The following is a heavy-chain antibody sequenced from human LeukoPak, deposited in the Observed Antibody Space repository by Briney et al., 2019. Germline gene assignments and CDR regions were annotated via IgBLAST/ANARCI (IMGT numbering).Heavy chain of an antibody. J-gene: IGHJ4*02. CDR3: ASLIRDYGSPYYFDY. D-gene: IGHD4-17*01. CDR2: IYYSGST. Sequence: SETLSLTCTVSGGSISSSSYYWGWIRQPPGKGLEWIGSIYYSGSTYYNPSLKSRVTISVDTSKNQFSLKLSSVTAADTAVYYCASLIRDYGSPYYFDYWGQGTLVTVSS. V-gene: IGHV4-39*07. CDR1: GGSISSSSYY.